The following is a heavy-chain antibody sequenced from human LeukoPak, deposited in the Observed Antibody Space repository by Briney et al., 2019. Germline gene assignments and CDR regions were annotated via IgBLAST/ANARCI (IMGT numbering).Heavy chain of an antibody. Sequence: GFLRLSWAGSGITFSGQYMSLIRPAPGKGLEWVSYIRTSSAYTNYADSVKGRFTISRDNAKNSLYLQMNSLRAEDTAVYYCARSLQGFTDFDWMNAFDIWGQGTMVTVSS. J-gene: IGHJ3*02. V-gene: IGHV3-11*03. CDR3: ARSLQGFTDFDWMNAFDI. CDR2: IRTSSAYT. D-gene: IGHD3-9*01. CDR1: GITFSGQY.